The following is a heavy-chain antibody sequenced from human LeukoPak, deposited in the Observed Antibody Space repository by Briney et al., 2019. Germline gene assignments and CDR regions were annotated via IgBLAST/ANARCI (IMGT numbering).Heavy chain of an antibody. D-gene: IGHD2-2*01. V-gene: IGHV1-46*01. CDR1: GYTFTSYY. Sequence: GASVKVSCKASGYTFTSYYMHWVRQAPGQGLEWMGIINPSGGSTSYAQKFQGRVTMTRDMSTSTVYMELSSLRSEDTAVYYCAREGTRAVVPAAPDYWGQGTLVTVSS. J-gene: IGHJ4*02. CDR3: AREGTRAVVPAAPDY. CDR2: INPSGGST.